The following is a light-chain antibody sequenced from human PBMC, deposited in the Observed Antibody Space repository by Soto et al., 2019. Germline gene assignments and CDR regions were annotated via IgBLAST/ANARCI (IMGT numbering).Light chain of an antibody. CDR2: DAS. V-gene: IGKV3-15*01. CDR1: QSVSGK. Sequence: EVLMTQSPATLSVSPGERVTLSCRASQSVSGKLAWYQQKPGQAPRLLIYDASSRATGIPARFSGSGSGTEFTLTISSLQSEDFAVYYCQQSNNWPWTFGQGTNVEIK. J-gene: IGKJ1*01. CDR3: QQSNNWPWT.